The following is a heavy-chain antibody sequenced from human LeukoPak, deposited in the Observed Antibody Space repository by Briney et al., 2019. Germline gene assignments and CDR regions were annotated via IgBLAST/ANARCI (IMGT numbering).Heavy chain of an antibody. CDR1: GGSIRSYY. CDR3: AAVGYSSGSFDY. J-gene: IGHJ4*02. D-gene: IGHD6-19*01. V-gene: IGHV4-59*01. CDR2: IYYSGST. Sequence: SETLSLTCTVSGGSIRSYYWGWIRQPPGKGLEWIGYIYYSGSTNYNPSLKSRVTISVDTSKNQFSLKLSSVTAADTAVYYCAAVGYSSGSFDYWGQGTLVTVSS.